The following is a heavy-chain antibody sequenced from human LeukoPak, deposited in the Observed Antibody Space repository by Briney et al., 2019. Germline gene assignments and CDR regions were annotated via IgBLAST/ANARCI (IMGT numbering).Heavy chain of an antibody. D-gene: IGHD6-25*01. J-gene: IGHJ4*02. V-gene: IGHV4-39*02. CDR1: GDSISRSTYY. Sequence: SETLSLTCTVSGDSISRSTYYWAWIRQPPGKGLEWIGSVYYGRSPYFNPSLESRATISVDTSKDHFSLKMSSVTAADTAVYYCARSSGTGTFSYWGQGTLVTVSS. CDR3: ARSSGTGTFSY. CDR2: VYYGRSP.